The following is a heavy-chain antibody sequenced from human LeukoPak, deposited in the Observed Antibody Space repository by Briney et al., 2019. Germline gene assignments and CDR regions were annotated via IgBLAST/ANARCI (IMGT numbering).Heavy chain of an antibody. D-gene: IGHD1-26*01. Sequence: PSETLSLTCTVSGGSISSSSHYWGWIRQPPGKGLEWIGSIYYSGSTYYNPSLQSRVTISVDTSKNQFSLELSSVTAADTAVYYCARGSRRLADFHYWGQGTLVTVSP. CDR2: IYYSGST. V-gene: IGHV4-39*01. CDR3: ARGSRRLADFHY. CDR1: GGSISSSSHY. J-gene: IGHJ4*02.